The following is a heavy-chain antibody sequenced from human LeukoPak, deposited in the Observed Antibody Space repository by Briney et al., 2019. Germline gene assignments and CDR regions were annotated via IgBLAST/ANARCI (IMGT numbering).Heavy chain of an antibody. D-gene: IGHD6-13*01. V-gene: IGHV3-30*18. CDR1: GFTFSSYW. Sequence: GGSLRLSCAASGFTFSSYWMTWVRQAPGKGLEWVAVASSLEGHRYYADSVRGRFTISRDNSKNTLYLQMNSLRAEDTAVYYCAKFKTTYSSSWYIWGGGLAFDIWGQGTMVTVSS. CDR3: AKFKTTYSSSWYIWGGGLAFDI. CDR2: ASSLEGHR. J-gene: IGHJ3*02.